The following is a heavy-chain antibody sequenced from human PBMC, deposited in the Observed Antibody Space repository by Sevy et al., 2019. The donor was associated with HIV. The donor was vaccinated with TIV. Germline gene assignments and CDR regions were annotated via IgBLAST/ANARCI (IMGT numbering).Heavy chain of an antibody. V-gene: IGHV3-23*01. Sequence: GGSLRLSCAASGFTFSNYAMSWVRQAPGKGLEWVSTFSFGCGKINYAESVKGRFTIPRDNSKNPLYLQMNSLRAEDTALYYCAREGCSKPHDYWRQGTLVTVSS. J-gene: IGHJ4*02. CDR2: FSFGCGKI. CDR3: AREGCSKPHDY. CDR1: GFTFSNYA. D-gene: IGHD2-2*01.